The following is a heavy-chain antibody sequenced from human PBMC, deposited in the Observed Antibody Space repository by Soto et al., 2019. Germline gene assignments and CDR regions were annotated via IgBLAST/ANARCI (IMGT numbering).Heavy chain of an antibody. V-gene: IGHV3-9*01. J-gene: IGHJ6*02. CDR1: GFAFDDYA. CDR2: ISWNSGSI. Sequence: SLRLSCASSGFAFDDYAMHWVRQAPGKGLEWVSGISWNSGSIGYADSVKGRFTISRDNAKNSLYLQMNSLRAEDTALYYCAKDRSLYYYYYGMDVWGQGTTVTVSS. CDR3: AKDRSLYYYYYGMDV.